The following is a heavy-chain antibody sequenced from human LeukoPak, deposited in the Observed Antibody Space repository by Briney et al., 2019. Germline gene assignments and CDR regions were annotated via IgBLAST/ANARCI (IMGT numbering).Heavy chain of an antibody. V-gene: IGHV4-59*01. CDR1: GGSISSYY. CDR3: ARAHVLRYFGGGSNWFDP. Sequence: SETLSLTCTVSGGSISSYYWSWIRQPPGKGLEWIGYIYYSGSTNYNPSLKSRVTISVDTSKNQFSLKLSSVTAADTAVYYCARAHVLRYFGGGSNWFDPWGQGTLVTVSS. D-gene: IGHD3-9*01. CDR2: IYYSGST. J-gene: IGHJ5*02.